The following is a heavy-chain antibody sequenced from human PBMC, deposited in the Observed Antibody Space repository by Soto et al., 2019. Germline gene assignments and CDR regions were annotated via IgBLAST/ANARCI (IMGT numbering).Heavy chain of an antibody. CDR1: GFHFSTNG. Sequence: QVQLVESGGGVVQPGRSLRLSCAASGFHFSTNGMHWVRQAPGKGLEWVAVISYDGSNKYYGDPVKGRFTISRDNSKNTLYLQMNSLRTEDTAVYYCAKDTTGHYGSGSYLGCWGQGTLVTVSS. CDR3: AKDTTGHYGSGSYLGC. D-gene: IGHD3-10*01. CDR2: ISYDGSNK. V-gene: IGHV3-30*18. J-gene: IGHJ4*02.